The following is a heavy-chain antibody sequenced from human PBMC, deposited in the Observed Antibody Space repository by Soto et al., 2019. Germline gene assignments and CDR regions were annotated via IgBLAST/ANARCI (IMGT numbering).Heavy chain of an antibody. CDR1: GGSISSSSYY. D-gene: IGHD4-17*01. CDR3: ARRLYAYGDYFDY. J-gene: IGHJ4*02. V-gene: IGHV4-39*01. CDR2: IYYRGST. Sequence: QLQLQESGPGLVKPSETLSLTCTVSGGSISSSSYYWGWIRKPPGKGLEWIGSIYYRGSTYYNPSLKSRVTMSVDTFKNQFSLKLISVTAAGTAVYYCARRLYAYGDYFDYWGQGTLVTVSS.